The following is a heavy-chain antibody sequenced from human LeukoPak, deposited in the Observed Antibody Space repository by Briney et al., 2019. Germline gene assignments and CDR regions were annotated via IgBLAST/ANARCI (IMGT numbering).Heavy chain of an antibody. D-gene: IGHD3-10*01. CDR3: ARVLEYGSGSYFPFDY. J-gene: IGHJ4*02. CDR1: GFTFSSYW. Sequence: GGSLRLSCAASGFTFSSYWMHWVRQAPGKGLVWASRINSDGSSTSYADSVKGRFTISRDNAKNTLYLQMNSLRAEDTAVYYCARVLEYGSGSYFPFDYWGQEPLVPVSS. CDR2: INSDGSST. V-gene: IGHV3-74*01.